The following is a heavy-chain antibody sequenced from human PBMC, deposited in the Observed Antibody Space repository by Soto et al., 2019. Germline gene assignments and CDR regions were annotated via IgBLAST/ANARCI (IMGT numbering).Heavy chain of an antibody. J-gene: IGHJ4*02. CDR3: AKDLQFSGWLSAQTFDY. Sequence: EVQRLESGGGLVQPGGSLRLSCAVSGFTFSSHAMSWVHQAPGKGLECVSSITGSGDSTYYADSVKGRFTISRDKSKSTLYLQMNSLRAEDTAVYYCAKDLQFSGWLSAQTFDYWGQGTQVTVSS. CDR1: GFTFSSHA. D-gene: IGHD6-19*01. V-gene: IGHV3-23*01. CDR2: ITGSGDST.